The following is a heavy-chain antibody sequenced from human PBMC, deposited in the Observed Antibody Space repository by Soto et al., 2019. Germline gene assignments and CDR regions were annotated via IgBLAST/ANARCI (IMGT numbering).Heavy chain of an antibody. V-gene: IGHV3-23*01. J-gene: IGHJ6*03. CDR2: ISGSGGST. D-gene: IGHD2-2*01. CDR3: AKGSIVVVPVDYYYMDV. CDR1: GFTFSSYA. Sequence: GGSLRLSCAASGFTFSSYAMSWVRQAPGKGLEWVSAISGSGGSTYYADSVKGRFTISRDNSKNTLYLQMNSLRAEDTAVYYCAKGSIVVVPVDYYYMDVWGKGTTVTVSS.